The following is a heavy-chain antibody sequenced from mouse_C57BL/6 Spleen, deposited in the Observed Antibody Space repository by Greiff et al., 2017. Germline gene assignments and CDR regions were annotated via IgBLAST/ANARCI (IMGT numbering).Heavy chain of an antibody. CDR3: AREPKLLDGRRGFDY. CDR2: IDPSDSET. CDR1: GYTFTSYW. D-gene: IGHD1-1*01. V-gene: IGHV1-52*01. J-gene: IGHJ2*01. Sequence: QVQLQQPGAELVRPGSSVKLSCKASGYTFTSYWMHWVKQRPIQGLEWIGNIDPSDSETLYNQKFKDKATLTVDKSSSTAYMQLSSLTSEDSAVHYCAREPKLLDGRRGFDYWGQGTTLTVSS.